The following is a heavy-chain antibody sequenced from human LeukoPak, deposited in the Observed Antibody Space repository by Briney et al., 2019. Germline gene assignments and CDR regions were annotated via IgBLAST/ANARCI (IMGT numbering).Heavy chain of an antibody. CDR2: IYHSGST. V-gene: IGHV4-59*08. D-gene: IGHD3-16*01. J-gene: IGHJ4*02. CDR1: GGSISTYY. Sequence: SETLSLTCTVSGGSISTYYWNWIRQPPGMGLEWIGYIYHSGSTNYNPSLKSRVTISVDTSKNQFSLKLSSVTAADTAVYYCARQIDYDYVSGSFHFDHWGQGTLVTVSS. CDR3: ARQIDYDYVSGSFHFDH.